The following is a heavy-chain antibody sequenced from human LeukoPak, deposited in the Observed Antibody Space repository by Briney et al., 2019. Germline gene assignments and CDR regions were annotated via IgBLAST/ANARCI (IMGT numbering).Heavy chain of an antibody. CDR2: IKQDGSEK. Sequence: GGSLRLSCAASGFTFSSYWMSWVRQAPGKGLEWVANIKQDGSEKYYVDSVKGRFTISRDNAKNSLYLQMNSLRAGDTAVYYCARDCGLYGSASDYWGQGTLVTVSS. D-gene: IGHD3-10*01. V-gene: IGHV3-7*01. CDR3: ARDCGLYGSASDY. CDR1: GFTFSSYW. J-gene: IGHJ4*02.